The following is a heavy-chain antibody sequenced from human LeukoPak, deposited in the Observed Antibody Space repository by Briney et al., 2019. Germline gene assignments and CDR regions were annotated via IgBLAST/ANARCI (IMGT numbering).Heavy chain of an antibody. CDR1: GFTFDDYG. V-gene: IGHV3-7*01. D-gene: IGHD3-10*01. CDR2: IKQDGSEK. CDR3: AREDYYGSGRTYYYMDV. J-gene: IGHJ6*03. Sequence: GGSLRLSCAASGFTFDDYGMSWVRQAPGKGLEWVANIKQDGSEKYYVDSVKGRFTISRDNAKNSLYLQMNSLRAEDTAVYYCAREDYYGSGRTYYYMDVWGKGTTVTVSS.